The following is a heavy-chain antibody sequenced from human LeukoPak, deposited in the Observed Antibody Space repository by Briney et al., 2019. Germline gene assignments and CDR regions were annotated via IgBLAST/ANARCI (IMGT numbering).Heavy chain of an antibody. J-gene: IGHJ6*02. CDR1: GYTFPRYG. V-gene: IGHV1-18*01. D-gene: IGHD2-2*01. Sequence: GASVKVSCKASGYTFPRYGISWVQQAPGQGLEWMGWISAYNGNTNYAQKLQGRVTMTTDTSTSTAYMELRSLRSDDTAVYYCARDYPRYCSSTSCYGFSSSYYYGMDVWGQGTTVTVSS. CDR2: ISAYNGNT. CDR3: ARDYPRYCSSTSCYGFSSSYYYGMDV.